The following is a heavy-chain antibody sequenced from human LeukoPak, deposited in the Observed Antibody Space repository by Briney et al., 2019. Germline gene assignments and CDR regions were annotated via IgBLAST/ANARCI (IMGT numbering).Heavy chain of an antibody. J-gene: IGHJ4*02. Sequence: GGSLRLSCAASGFTFSSYAMSWVRQAPGKGLEWVSAISGSGGSTYYADSVKGRFTISRDNSKNTLYLQMNSLRAEDTAVYYCAKHVFNWNDLPEFDYWGQGTLVTVSS. CDR3: AKHVFNWNDLPEFDY. CDR2: ISGSGGST. D-gene: IGHD1-20*01. CDR1: GFTFSSYA. V-gene: IGHV3-23*01.